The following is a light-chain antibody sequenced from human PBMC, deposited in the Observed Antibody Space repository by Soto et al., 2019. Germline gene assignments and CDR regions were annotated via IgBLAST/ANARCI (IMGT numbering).Light chain of an antibody. V-gene: IGKV3-11*01. CDR1: QSVSNF. J-gene: IGKJ5*01. Sequence: EIVLTQSPATLSLSPGERATLSCRASQSVSNFLAWYQQRPGQAPRLLIYGVSSRATDVPARFSGSGSGTDFTLTISSLESEDFAVYYCQQRSNWPTFGQGTRLEIK. CDR3: QQRSNWPT. CDR2: GVS.